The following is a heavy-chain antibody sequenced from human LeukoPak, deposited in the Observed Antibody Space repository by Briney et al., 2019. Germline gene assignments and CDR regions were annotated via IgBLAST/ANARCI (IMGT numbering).Heavy chain of an antibody. CDR2: IYYSGST. Sequence: PSETLSLTCTVSGGSISSYYWSWIRQPPGKGLEWIGYIYYSGSTNYNPSLKSRVTISVDTSKNQFSLKLSSVTAADTAVYYCARYRLWGYFDWSDAFGIWGQGTMVTVSS. J-gene: IGHJ3*02. CDR3: ARYRLWGYFDWSDAFGI. V-gene: IGHV4-59*01. CDR1: GGSISSYY. D-gene: IGHD3-9*01.